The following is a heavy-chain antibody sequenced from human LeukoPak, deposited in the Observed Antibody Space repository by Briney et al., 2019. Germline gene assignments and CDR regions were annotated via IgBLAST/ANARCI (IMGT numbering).Heavy chain of an antibody. CDR3: ARGGFSYGYGLGDY. D-gene: IGHD5-18*01. Sequence: PGGSLRLSCAASGFTFTSDWMHWVRQAPGKGLVWVSSINSDGRSTSYADSVKGRFTISRDNAKSTLYLQMNSLRAEDTAVYYCARGGFSYGYGLGDYWGQGTLVTVSS. V-gene: IGHV3-74*01. J-gene: IGHJ4*02. CDR1: GFTFTSDW. CDR2: INSDGRST.